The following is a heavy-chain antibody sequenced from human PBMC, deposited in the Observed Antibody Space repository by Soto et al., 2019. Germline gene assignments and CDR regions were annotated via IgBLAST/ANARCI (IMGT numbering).Heavy chain of an antibody. CDR1: GYTFTSYG. J-gene: IGHJ3*02. V-gene: IGHV1-18*04. D-gene: IGHD6-19*01. CDR3: ARDSATGIAVASDAFDI. Sequence: ASVKVSCKASGYTFTSYGISWVRQAPGQGLEWMGWISAYNGNTNYAQKLQGRVTMTTDTSTSTAYMELRSLRSDDTAVYYCARDSATGIAVASDAFDIGGQGTMVTVSS. CDR2: ISAYNGNT.